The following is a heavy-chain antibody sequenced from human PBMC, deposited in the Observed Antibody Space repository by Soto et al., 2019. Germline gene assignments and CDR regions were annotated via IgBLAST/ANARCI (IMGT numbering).Heavy chain of an antibody. Sequence: QVQLQESGPGLVKPSETLSLTCTVSGDSITSHYWSWVRQPPGKGLEWIGYIYYSGATNYNPSLKGRVTISLGTSTNHFSLKLNSVTTADTAVYYCTRDRGVGANLWGQGTLVTVSS. CDR1: GDSITSHY. J-gene: IGHJ5*02. V-gene: IGHV4-59*11. CDR2: IYYSGAT. D-gene: IGHD1-26*01. CDR3: TRDRGVGANL.